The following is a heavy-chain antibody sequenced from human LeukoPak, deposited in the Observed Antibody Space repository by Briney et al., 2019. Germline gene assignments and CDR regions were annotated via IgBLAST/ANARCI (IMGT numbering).Heavy chain of an antibody. J-gene: IGHJ4*02. CDR2: SYPSGST. Sequence: SETLSLTCTVSGYSISSGYFWGWVRQAPGKGLEWIGSSYPSGSTYYNPSLKSRVTISVDTSRNQFSLRVSSVTAADTAVYYCAREEREKSGYVVGDYWAQETLVTVSS. D-gene: IGHD6-13*01. V-gene: IGHV4-38-2*02. CDR3: AREEREKSGYVVGDY. CDR1: GYSISSGYF.